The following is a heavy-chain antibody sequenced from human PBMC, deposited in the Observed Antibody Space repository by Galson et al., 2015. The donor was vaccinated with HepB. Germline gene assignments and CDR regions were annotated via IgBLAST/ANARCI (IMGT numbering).Heavy chain of an antibody. V-gene: IGHV3-9*01. CDR1: GFTFDDYT. CDR3: VKDISQWLVDSKGF. J-gene: IGHJ4*02. CDR2: INWSSDTI. D-gene: IGHD6-19*01. Sequence: SLRLSCAASGFTFDDYTMHWVRQSPGKGLEWVSGINWSSDTIDHADSVKGRFTISRDNAKKSLYLQMNSLRAEDTAFYYCVKDISQWLVDSKGFWGQGTLVTVSS.